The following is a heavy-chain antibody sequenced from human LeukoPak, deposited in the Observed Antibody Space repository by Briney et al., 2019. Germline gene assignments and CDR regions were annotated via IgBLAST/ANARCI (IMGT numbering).Heavy chain of an antibody. CDR3: ARATRPVDTYYYYMDV. CDR1: GGSISSYY. Sequence: PSETLSLTCTVSGGSISSYYWSWIRQPPGKGLEWIGYIYYSGSTNYNPSLKSRVTISVDTSKNQFSLKLSSVTAADTAVYYCARATRPVDTYYYYMDVWGKGTTVTVSS. J-gene: IGHJ6*03. D-gene: IGHD5-18*01. CDR2: IYYSGST. V-gene: IGHV4-59*01.